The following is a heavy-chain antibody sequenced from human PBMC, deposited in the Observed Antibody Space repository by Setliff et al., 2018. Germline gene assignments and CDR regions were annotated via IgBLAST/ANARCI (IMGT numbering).Heavy chain of an antibody. Sequence: QSGGSLRLSCAASGFTFSSYGMHWVRQAPGKGLEWVAFIRYDGSNKYYADSVKGRFTISRDNSKNTLYLQMNSLRAEDTAVYYCAKGDTTIFGVVNIDYWGQGTLVTVSS. CDR2: IRYDGSNK. CDR3: AKGDTTIFGVVNIDY. J-gene: IGHJ4*02. CDR1: GFTFSSYG. V-gene: IGHV3-30*02. D-gene: IGHD3-3*01.